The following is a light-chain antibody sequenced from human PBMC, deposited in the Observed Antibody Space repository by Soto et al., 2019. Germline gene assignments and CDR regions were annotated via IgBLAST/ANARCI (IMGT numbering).Light chain of an antibody. CDR2: DVS. CDR3: QQYNSYSWT. Sequence: DILMIQSPSTLSASVGDRVTITCRASQSISRRLAWYQQKPGQAPKCLIYDVSCLESGVTSRFSGSGSGPPFTLTISSLQPDDFATYYCQQYNSYSWTFGQGTKVEIK. J-gene: IGKJ1*01. V-gene: IGKV1-5*01. CDR1: QSISRR.